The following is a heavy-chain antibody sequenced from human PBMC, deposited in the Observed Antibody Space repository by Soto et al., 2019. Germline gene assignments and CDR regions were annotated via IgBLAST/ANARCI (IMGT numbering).Heavy chain of an antibody. CDR1: GFTFSYYA. V-gene: IGHV3-23*01. CDR3: ARRLVVVTRGFDY. J-gene: IGHJ4*02. CDR2: ITENGAGT. Sequence: EVQLLESGGGLVQPGGSLRLSCAASGFTFSYYAMSWVRQSPRKGLEWVSAITENGAGTYYADSVKGRFTISRDNSKNTLYMEMNSLRDDDTAVYYCARRLVVVTRGFDYWGQGTLVTVSS. D-gene: IGHD1-26*01.